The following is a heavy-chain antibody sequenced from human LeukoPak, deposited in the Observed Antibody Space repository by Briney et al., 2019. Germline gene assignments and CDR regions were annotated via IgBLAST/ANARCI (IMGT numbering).Heavy chain of an antibody. Sequence: PSETLSLTCTVSGGSISSYYWSWIRQPPGKGLEWIGYIYYSGSTNYNPSLKSRVTISVDTSKNQFSLKLSSVTAADTAVYYCARHLPASTDYDFWSGYLHHDTFDIWGRGTMVTVSS. D-gene: IGHD3-3*01. CDR3: ARHLPASTDYDFWSGYLHHDTFDI. CDR2: IYYSGST. CDR1: GGSISSYY. J-gene: IGHJ3*02. V-gene: IGHV4-59*01.